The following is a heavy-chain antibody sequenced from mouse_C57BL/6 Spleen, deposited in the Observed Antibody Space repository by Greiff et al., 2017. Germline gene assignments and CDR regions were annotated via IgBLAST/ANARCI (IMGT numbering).Heavy chain of an antibody. CDR2: IDPSDSET. D-gene: IGHD2-3*01. CDR1: GYTFTSYW. J-gene: IGHJ2*01. Sequence: QVQLQQPGAELVRPGSSVKLSCKASGYTFTSYWMHWVKQRPIQGLEWIGNIDPSDSETHSNQKFTDKATLTVDKSSSTAYMQLSSLTSEDSAVYYCARSNDGYFYFDYWGQGTTLTVSS. V-gene: IGHV1-52*01. CDR3: ARSNDGYFYFDY.